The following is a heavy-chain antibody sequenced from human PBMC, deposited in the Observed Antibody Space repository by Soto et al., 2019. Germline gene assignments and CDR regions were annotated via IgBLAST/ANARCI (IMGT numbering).Heavy chain of an antibody. V-gene: IGHV4-31*03. Sequence: LSLTCTVSGGSISSGGYYWSWIRQHPGKGLEWIGYIYYSGPTYYNPSLKSRVTISVDTSENQFSLKLSSVTAADTAVYYCARAIFGSSDYWGQGTLVTVSS. CDR1: GGSISSGGYY. CDR2: IYYSGPT. J-gene: IGHJ4*02. CDR3: ARAIFGSSDY. D-gene: IGHD3-10*02.